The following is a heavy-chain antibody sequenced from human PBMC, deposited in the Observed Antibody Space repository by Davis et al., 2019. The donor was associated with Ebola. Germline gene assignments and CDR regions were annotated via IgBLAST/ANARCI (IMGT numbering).Heavy chain of an antibody. CDR1: RYTFSSYG. D-gene: IGHD3-16*01. Sequence: ASVTVSCKASRYTFSSYGMSWVRQAPGQGLAWMGWISAYNDNTAFAQNFQGRVTMTRDTSTDTAYMELRSLRSDDTAMYYCARARSDITGAFWLDSWGQGTQVTVSS. CDR3: ARARSDITGAFWLDS. J-gene: IGHJ5*01. CDR2: ISAYNDNT. V-gene: IGHV1-18*01.